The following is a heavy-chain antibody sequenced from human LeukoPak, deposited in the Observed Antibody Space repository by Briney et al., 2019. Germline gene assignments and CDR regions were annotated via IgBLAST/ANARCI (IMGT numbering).Heavy chain of an antibody. Sequence: PSETLSLTCTVSGGSISSSPYYWGWIRQPPGKGLEWIGNIFYSGSTYYNPSLKSRVTISVDTSKNQFSLNLSSVTAADTAVYYCARDAYYYDSTDYWGQGTLVTVSS. D-gene: IGHD3-22*01. CDR3: ARDAYYYDSTDY. J-gene: IGHJ4*02. CDR2: IFYSGST. CDR1: GGSISSSPYY. V-gene: IGHV4-39*07.